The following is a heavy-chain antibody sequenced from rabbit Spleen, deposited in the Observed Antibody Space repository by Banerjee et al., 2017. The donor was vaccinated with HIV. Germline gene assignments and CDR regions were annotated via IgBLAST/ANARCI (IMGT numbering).Heavy chain of an antibody. J-gene: IGHJ6*01. CDR1: GFSFNSGYD. Sequence: QSLEESGGGLVKPGASLTLTCTASGFSFNSGYDMCWVRQAPGKGLEWVACAYAGSSGSTYSATWAKGRFTISKTSSTTVTLQVTRLTAADTATYFCARDTSSSFSSYGMDLWGPGPWSPS. CDR3: ARDTSSSFSSYGMDL. D-gene: IGHD1-1*01. CDR2: AYAGSSGST. V-gene: IGHV1S40*01.